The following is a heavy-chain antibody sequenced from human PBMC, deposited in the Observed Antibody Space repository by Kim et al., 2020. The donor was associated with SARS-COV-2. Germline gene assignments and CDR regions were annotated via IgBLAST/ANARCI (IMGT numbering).Heavy chain of an antibody. CDR3: ARRFSDTYTSFFFGP. D-gene: IGHD2-2*02. Sequence: GGSLRLSCVASGFTFSASGMSWVRQAPGKGLEWVSSIGSRGGDTYYADSVGGRFTISRDNSHNTLYLQMNSLRAEDTALYYCARRFSDTYTSFFFGPWGQGALVTVSS. CDR2: IGSRGGDT. V-gene: IGHV3-23*01. J-gene: IGHJ5*02. CDR1: GFTFSASG.